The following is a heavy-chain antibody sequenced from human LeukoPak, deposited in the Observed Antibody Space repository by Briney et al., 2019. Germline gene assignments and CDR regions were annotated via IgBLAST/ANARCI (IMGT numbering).Heavy chain of an antibody. CDR1: GYTLTELS. CDR2: FDPEDGET. Sequence: ASVKVSCKVSGYTLTELSMHWVRQAPGKGLECMGGFDPEDGETIYAQKFQGRVTMTEDTSTDTAYMELSSLRSEDTAVYYCATEAYCSSTSCGYRVGYWGRGTLVTVSS. J-gene: IGHJ4*02. CDR3: ATEAYCSSTSCGYRVGY. V-gene: IGHV1-24*01. D-gene: IGHD2-2*01.